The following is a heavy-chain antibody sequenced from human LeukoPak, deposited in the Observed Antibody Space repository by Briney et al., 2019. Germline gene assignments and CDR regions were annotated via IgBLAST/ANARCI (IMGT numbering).Heavy chain of an antibody. CDR1: GYTFSNYG. V-gene: IGHV1-18*01. CDR3: ARDNDKVVDH. D-gene: IGHD1-1*01. Sequence: ASVKVSCKTSGYTFSNYGSSMVRQAPGQGLEWMGWITAYNGNRLYAQRFQGRITLTTDTSTSTSYMELRSLEYDDTAIYYCARDNDKVVDHWGQGTLVTVSS. CDR2: ITAYNGNR. J-gene: IGHJ4*01.